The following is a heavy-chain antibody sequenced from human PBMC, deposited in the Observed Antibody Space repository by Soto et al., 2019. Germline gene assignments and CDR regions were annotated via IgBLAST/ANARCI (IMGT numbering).Heavy chain of an antibody. D-gene: IGHD1-26*01. CDR2: SDYSGST. Sequence: QVHLQESGPGLVKPSETLSLTCTVSGASIRNYYWSWIRQPPGKGLEWIGFSDYSGSTNYNPSLHSRVPMSVDTSKNQFSLKLTSVTAADTAVYYCARDQNGSPHFDYWGQGILVTVSS. J-gene: IGHJ4*02. CDR1: GASIRNYY. CDR3: ARDQNGSPHFDY. V-gene: IGHV4-59*01.